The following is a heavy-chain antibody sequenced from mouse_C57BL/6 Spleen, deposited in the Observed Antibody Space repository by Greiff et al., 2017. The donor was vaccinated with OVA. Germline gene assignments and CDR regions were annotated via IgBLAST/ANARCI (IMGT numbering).Heavy chain of an antibody. V-gene: IGHV5-15*01. CDR2: ISNLAYSI. D-gene: IGHD2-5*01. CDR3: ARQGYSNYVSYAMDY. J-gene: IGHJ4*01. Sequence: EVKLMESGGGLVQPGGSLKLSCAASGFTFSDYGMAWVRQAPRKGPEWVAFISNLAYSIYYADTVTGRFTISRENAKNTLYLEMSSLRSEDTAMYYCARQGYSNYVSYAMDYWGQGTSVTVSS. CDR1: GFTFSDYG.